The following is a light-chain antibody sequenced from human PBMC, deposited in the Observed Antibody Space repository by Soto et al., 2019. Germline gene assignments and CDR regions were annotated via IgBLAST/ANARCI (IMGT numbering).Light chain of an antibody. J-gene: IGKJ1*01. CDR1: QSISSNS. Sequence: EIVLTQSPGTLSLSPGERATLSCRASQSISSNSLAWYQQKPGQAPRLLIYGASSRATGIPDRFSDSGSGTDFTLTISRLEPEDFAVYYCQQYSSSPPTFGQGTKVEIE. V-gene: IGKV3-20*01. CDR2: GAS. CDR3: QQYSSSPPT.